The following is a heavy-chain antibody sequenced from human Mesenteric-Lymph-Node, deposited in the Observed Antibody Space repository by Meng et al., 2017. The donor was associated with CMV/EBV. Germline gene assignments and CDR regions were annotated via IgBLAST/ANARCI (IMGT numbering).Heavy chain of an antibody. D-gene: IGHD1-26*01. Sequence: GEFLKISRAASGFTFNSYSMNWVRQAPGKGLEWVAFIGSSDYYINYADSVKGRFTISRDNAKNTLYLQMNSLRVEDTAVYYCVSYDWELPFDRWGQGTLVTVSS. CDR2: IGSSDYYI. J-gene: IGHJ4*02. CDR3: VSYDWELPFDR. V-gene: IGHV3-21*01. CDR1: GFTFNSYS.